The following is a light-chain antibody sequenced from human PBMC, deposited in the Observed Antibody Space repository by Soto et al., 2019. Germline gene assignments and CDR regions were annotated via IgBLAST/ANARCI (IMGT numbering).Light chain of an antibody. CDR1: NIGSKN. CDR2: DDS. CDR3: QAWDTSTVV. Sequence: SYVVTQPPSVSVAPGQTARITCGGNNIGSKNLYWCQQKPGQAPVLVVYDDSDRPSGIPERLSGSNSGNTATLTISRVEAGDEADYYCQAWDTSTVVFGGGTKLTVL. V-gene: IGLV3-21*02. J-gene: IGLJ2*01.